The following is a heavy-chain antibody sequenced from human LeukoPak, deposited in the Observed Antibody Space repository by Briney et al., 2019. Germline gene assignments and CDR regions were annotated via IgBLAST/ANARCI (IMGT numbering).Heavy chain of an antibody. CDR1: GASISGSCYY. CDR3: AKSGGYGLIDS. CDR2: IYSSGST. D-gene: IGHD1-26*01. V-gene: IGHV4-39*01. Sequence: SETLSLTCTVSGASISGSCYYWGWIRQPPGKGLEWIGSIYSSGSTYYNSSLQSRVTISIETSKNQISMRLNSVTAADTAMYYCAKSGGYGLIDSWGPGNLVTVS. J-gene: IGHJ4*02.